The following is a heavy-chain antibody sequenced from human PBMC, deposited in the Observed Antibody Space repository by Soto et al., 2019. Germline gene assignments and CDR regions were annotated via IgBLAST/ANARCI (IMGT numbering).Heavy chain of an antibody. J-gene: IGHJ6*02. V-gene: IGHV1-69*13. Sequence: GASVKVSCKASGGTFSSYAISWVRQAPGQGLEWMGGIIPIFGTANYAQKFQGRVTITADESTSTAYMELSSLRSEDTAVYYCARGQGMVITTSRHPYYYGMDVWGQGTTLTVSS. CDR2: IIPIFGTA. CDR1: GGTFSSYA. CDR3: ARGQGMVITTSRHPYYYGMDV. D-gene: IGHD3-3*01.